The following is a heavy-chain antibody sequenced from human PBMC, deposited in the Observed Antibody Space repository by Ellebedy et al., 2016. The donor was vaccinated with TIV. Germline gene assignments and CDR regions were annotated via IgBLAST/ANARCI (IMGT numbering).Heavy chain of an antibody. D-gene: IGHD5-12*01. J-gene: IGHJ4*02. Sequence: ASVKVSXXASGYTFTSYAMHWVRQAPGQRLEWMGWINAGNGNTKYSQKFQGRVTITRDTSASTAYMELSSLRSEDTAVYYCASPRGYSGYEWNYWGQGTLVTVSS. V-gene: IGHV1-3*01. CDR2: INAGNGNT. CDR3: ASPRGYSGYEWNY. CDR1: GYTFTSYA.